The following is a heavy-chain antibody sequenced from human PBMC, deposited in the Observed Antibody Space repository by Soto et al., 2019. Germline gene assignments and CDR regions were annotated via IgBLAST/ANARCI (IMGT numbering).Heavy chain of an antibody. CDR1: GGSFSGYY. CDR2: INHSGST. Sequence: QVQLQQWGAGLLKPSETLSLTCAVYGGSFSGYYWSWIRQPPGKGLEWIGEINHSGSTNYNPSLKSRFTISVDTSKNQCSLKLSSVTAADTAVYYCARVSIAAAGTRWFDPWGQGTLVTVSS. D-gene: IGHD6-13*01. J-gene: IGHJ5*02. CDR3: ARVSIAAAGTRWFDP. V-gene: IGHV4-34*01.